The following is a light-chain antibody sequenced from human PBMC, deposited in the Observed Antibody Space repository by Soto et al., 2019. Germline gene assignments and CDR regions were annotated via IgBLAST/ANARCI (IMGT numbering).Light chain of an antibody. Sequence: DIQMTQSPSSLSASVGDRVTITCRASQSISTYLNWYQQKPGKAPKLLIYSASSLQSGVPSRFSGTGSGTDFTLTISRLQPEDFATYYYQHTYPSPVTFGQGNKVKIK. CDR3: QHTYPSPVT. J-gene: IGKJ1*01. CDR1: QSISTY. CDR2: SAS. V-gene: IGKV1-39*01.